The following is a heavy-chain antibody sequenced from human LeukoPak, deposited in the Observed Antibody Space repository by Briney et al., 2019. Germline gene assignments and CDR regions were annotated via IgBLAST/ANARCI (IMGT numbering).Heavy chain of an antibody. CDR3: AKGGGYVTYYYMDV. CDR1: GFTFSSYA. D-gene: IGHD5-12*01. Sequence: PGGSLRLSCAASGFTFSSYAMSWARQAPGKGLEWVSAISGSGGSTYYADSVKGRFTISRDNSENTLYLQMNSLRAEDTAVYYCAKGGGYVTYYYMDVWGKGTTVTVSS. V-gene: IGHV3-23*01. J-gene: IGHJ6*03. CDR2: ISGSGGST.